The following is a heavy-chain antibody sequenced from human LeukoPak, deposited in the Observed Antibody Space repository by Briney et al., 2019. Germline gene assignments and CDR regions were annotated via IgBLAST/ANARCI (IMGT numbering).Heavy chain of an antibody. Sequence: PGGSLRLSCTTSGFTFRYYIMNWARQAPGKGLEWVSSIDASGTYTYYADSVRGRFTISRDNAKNSLYLQMDSLRVEDTAVYHCVRDLHDSTGHYFGFWGHGTLVAVSS. D-gene: IGHD3-22*01. CDR2: IDASGTYT. CDR1: GFTFRYYI. CDR3: VRDLHDSTGHYFGF. V-gene: IGHV3-21*01. J-gene: IGHJ4*01.